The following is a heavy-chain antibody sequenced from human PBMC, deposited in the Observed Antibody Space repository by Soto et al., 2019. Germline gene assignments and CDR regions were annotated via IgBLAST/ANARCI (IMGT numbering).Heavy chain of an antibody. D-gene: IGHD6-25*01. CDR2: MNPSNGNS. CDR3: ARRKERSGPYYLDL. CDR1: GFTFITYD. Sequence: ASVKVSCKASGFTFITYDISWVRQAGQGLEWMGWMNPSNGNSGYAQKFRGRVTVTRNTSISTAYMELSSLRSDDSAVYFCARRKERSGPYYLDLWGQGTLVTVSS. V-gene: IGHV1-8*01. J-gene: IGHJ4*02.